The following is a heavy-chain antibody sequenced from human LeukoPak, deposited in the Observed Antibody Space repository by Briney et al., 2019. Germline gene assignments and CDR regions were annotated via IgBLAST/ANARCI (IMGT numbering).Heavy chain of an antibody. J-gene: IGHJ6*02. V-gene: IGHV4-34*01. CDR3: ARSQSTGWYNGGLDV. CDR1: GGSFSGYY. Sequence: SETLSLTCAVYGGSFSGYYWSWIRQPPGKGLEWIGEINHSGSTNCNPSLKSRVTISVDTSKNQFSLKLSSVTAADTAVFYCARSQSTGWYNGGLDVWGQGATVTVSS. CDR2: INHSGST. D-gene: IGHD3-9*01.